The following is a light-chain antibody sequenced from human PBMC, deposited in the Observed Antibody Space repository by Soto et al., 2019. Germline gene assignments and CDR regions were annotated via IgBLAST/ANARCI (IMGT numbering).Light chain of an antibody. Sequence: EIVLTQSPGTLSLSPGERAPLSCRTSQSVSTSYLAWYQQKPGQAPRLLIYGASTRATGIPDRFSGSGSGTDFSLTISRLGPEEFAVYYCQQYGSSPVTFGGGTKVEIK. CDR2: GAS. J-gene: IGKJ4*01. CDR3: QQYGSSPVT. CDR1: QSVSTSY. V-gene: IGKV3-20*01.